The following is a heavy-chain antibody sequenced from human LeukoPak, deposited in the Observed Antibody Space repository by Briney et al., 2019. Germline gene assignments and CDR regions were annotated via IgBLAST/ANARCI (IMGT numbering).Heavy chain of an antibody. V-gene: IGHV3-7*01. Sequence: GGSLRLSCAASGFTFSSYWMSWVRQAPGKGLEGVANLKEDGSEKYYVDSVKGRFTISRDNGKNSLYLQKNSLRAEDTAVYYCARTLAARHTSGYIDDWGQGTLVTVSS. D-gene: IGHD3-22*01. CDR2: LKEDGSEK. CDR1: GFTFSSYW. J-gene: IGHJ4*02. CDR3: ARTLAARHTSGYIDD.